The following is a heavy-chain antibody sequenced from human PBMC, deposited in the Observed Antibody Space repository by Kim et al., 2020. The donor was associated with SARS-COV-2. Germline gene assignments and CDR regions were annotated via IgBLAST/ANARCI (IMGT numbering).Heavy chain of an antibody. V-gene: IGHV1-2*02. CDR2: INPNSGGT. CDR3: ARVKRALAYYFDY. J-gene: IGHJ4*02. CDR1: GYTFTGYY. Sequence: ASVKVSCKASGYTFTGYYMHWVRQAPGQGLEWMGWINPNSGGTNYAQKFQGRVTMTRDTSISTAYMELSRLRSDDTAVYYCARVKRALAYYFDYWGQGTLVTVSS.